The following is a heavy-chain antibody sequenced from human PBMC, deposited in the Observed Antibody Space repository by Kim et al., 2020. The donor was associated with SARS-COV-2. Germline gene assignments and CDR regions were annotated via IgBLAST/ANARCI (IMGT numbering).Heavy chain of an antibody. J-gene: IGHJ4*02. D-gene: IGHD3-10*01. CDR3: ARSGVRQNFDY. Sequence: SETLSLTCTVSGGSISSYYWSWIRQPPGKGLEWIGYIYYSGSTNYNPSLKSRVTISVDTSKNQFSLKLSSVTAADTAVYYCARSGVRQNFDYWGQGTLVT. CDR2: IYYSGST. V-gene: IGHV4-59*01. CDR1: GGSISSYY.